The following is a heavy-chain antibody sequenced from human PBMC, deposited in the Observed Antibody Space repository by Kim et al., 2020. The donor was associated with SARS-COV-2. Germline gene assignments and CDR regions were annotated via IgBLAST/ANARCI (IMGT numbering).Heavy chain of an antibody. CDR1: GYTFTSYG. CDR3: ARDIPHPRSSLRIYREDYYGSGGYYNGAFDY. CDR2: ISAYNGNT. Sequence: ASVKVSCKASGYTFTSYGISWVRQAPGQGLEWMGWISAYNGNTNYAQKLQGRVTMTTDTSTSTAYMELRSLRSDDTAVYYCARDIPHPRSSLRIYREDYYGSGGYYNGAFDYWGQGTLVTVSS. D-gene: IGHD3-10*01. V-gene: IGHV1-18*04. J-gene: IGHJ4*02.